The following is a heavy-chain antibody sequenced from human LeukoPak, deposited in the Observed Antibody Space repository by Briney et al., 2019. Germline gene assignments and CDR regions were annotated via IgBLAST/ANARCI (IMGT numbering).Heavy chain of an antibody. CDR1: GLTFSGYA. J-gene: IGHJ4*02. Sequence: GGSLRLSCAASGLTFSGYAMSWVRQAPGMGLEWVSVISGNGGNTHYADSVKGRFTISRDNSKNTLYLQMSSPRADDTAVYYCAKGGYCSSTSCPADYWGQGTLVTVSS. CDR2: ISGNGGNT. V-gene: IGHV3-23*01. D-gene: IGHD2-2*01. CDR3: AKGGYCSSTSCPADY.